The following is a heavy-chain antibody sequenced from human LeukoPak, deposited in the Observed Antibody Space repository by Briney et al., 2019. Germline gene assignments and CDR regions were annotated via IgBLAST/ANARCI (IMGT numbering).Heavy chain of an antibody. CDR1: GGSLSGNY. V-gene: IGHV4-34*01. CDR3: ARARATIFGEWARDDY. CDR2: INRSGST. D-gene: IGHD3-3*01. J-gene: IGHJ4*02. Sequence: SETLSLTCAVYGGSLSGNYWSWIRQPPGKGLEWIGEINRSGSTKYNPSLKSRVTISVDTSKNQFSLKLSSVTAADTAVYYCARARATIFGEWARDDYWGQGTLVTVSS.